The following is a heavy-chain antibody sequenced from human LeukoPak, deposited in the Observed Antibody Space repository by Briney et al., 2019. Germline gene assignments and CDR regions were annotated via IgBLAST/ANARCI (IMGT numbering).Heavy chain of an antibody. D-gene: IGHD6-19*01. J-gene: IGHJ3*02. CDR2: INPNSGGT. CDR1: GYTFTGYY. V-gene: IGHV1-2*06. Sequence: GASVKVSCKASGYTFTGYYMHWVRQAPGQGLEWMGRINPNSGGTNYAQKFQGRVTITTDESTSTAYMELSSLRSEDTAVHSCPRVRRIAVADSPVRNAFNIWRQGTMVKVSS. CDR3: PRVRRIAVADSPVRNAFNI.